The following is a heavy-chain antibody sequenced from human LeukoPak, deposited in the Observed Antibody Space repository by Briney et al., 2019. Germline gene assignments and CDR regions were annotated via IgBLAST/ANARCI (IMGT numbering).Heavy chain of an antibody. CDR2: ISGSGGST. CDR1: GFTFSSYA. Sequence: GGSLRLSCSASGFTFSSYAMSWVRQAPGKGLEWVSAISGSGGSTYYADSVKGRFTISRDNSKNTLYLQMNSLRAEDTAVYYCAKDFLISEVVPTGNWFDPWGQGTLVTVSS. D-gene: IGHD2-15*01. V-gene: IGHV3-23*01. J-gene: IGHJ5*02. CDR3: AKDFLISEVVPTGNWFDP.